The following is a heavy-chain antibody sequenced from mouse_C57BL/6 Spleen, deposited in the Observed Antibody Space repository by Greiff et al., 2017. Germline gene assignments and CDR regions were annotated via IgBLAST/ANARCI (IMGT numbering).Heavy chain of an antibody. CDR2: ISAGGSYT. CDR1: GFTFSSYA. J-gene: IGHJ3*01. CDR3: AREGFAY. V-gene: IGHV5-4*01. Sequence: EVQVVESGAGLVKPGASLKLSCAASGFTFSSYAMSWVSQTPGKRLEWVATISAGGSYTYYPDNVKGRFTISRDKANSNLYLQMSHLNSEDTAMYYCAREGFAYWGQGTLVTVSA.